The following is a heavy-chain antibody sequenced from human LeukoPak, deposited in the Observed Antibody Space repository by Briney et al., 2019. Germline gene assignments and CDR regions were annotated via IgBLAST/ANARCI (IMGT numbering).Heavy chain of an antibody. Sequence: SQTLSLTCTVSGGSFSSGGYYWSWIRQHPGTGLEWIGYIYYSGSTYYNPSLKSRVTISVDMSKNQFSLKPSSVTAADTAVYYCASYYDSSGYRDYWGQGTLVTVSS. CDR3: ASYYDSSGYRDY. V-gene: IGHV4-31*03. CDR2: IYYSGST. J-gene: IGHJ4*02. D-gene: IGHD3-22*01. CDR1: GGSFSSGGYY.